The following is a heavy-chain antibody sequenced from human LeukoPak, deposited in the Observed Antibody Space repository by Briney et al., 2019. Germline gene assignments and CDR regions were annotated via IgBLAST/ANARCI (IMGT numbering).Heavy chain of an antibody. CDR2: IYSGGNT. D-gene: IGHD2-21*02. CDR1: GLTVSSY. CDR3: ARGTVTAPDY. J-gene: IGHJ4*02. V-gene: IGHV3-53*01. Sequence: GGSLRLSCAASGLTVSSYMSWVRQAPGKGLEWVSIIYSGGNTYYADSVKGRFTISRDNSKNTLYLQMNRLRPEDTAVYYCARGTVTAPDYWGQGTLVTVSS.